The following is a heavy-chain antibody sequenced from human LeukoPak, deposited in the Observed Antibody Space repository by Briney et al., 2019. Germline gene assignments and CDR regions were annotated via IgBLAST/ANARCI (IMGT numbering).Heavy chain of an antibody. Sequence: PGGSLRLSCAASGFIFSSYDMYWVRQAPGKGLEWVAVISNDGNNKQYADSVKGRFTISRDNSKNTLYLQMNSLRAEDTAVYYCAKDAAGPEYWGQGTLVTVSS. D-gene: IGHD6-13*01. V-gene: IGHV3-30*18. CDR3: AKDAAGPEY. J-gene: IGHJ4*02. CDR1: GFIFSSYD. CDR2: ISNDGNNK.